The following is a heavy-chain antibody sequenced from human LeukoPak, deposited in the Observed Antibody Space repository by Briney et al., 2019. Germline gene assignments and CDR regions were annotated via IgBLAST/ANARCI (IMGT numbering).Heavy chain of an antibody. Sequence: SETLSLTCAVYGGSFSGYYWSWIRQPPGKGLEWIGEINHSGSTNYNPSLKSRVTISVDTSKNQFSLKLSSVTAADTAVYYCARLSSRRFPPTYSFDRRNYFDYWGQGTLVTVSS. CDR1: GGSFSGYY. CDR3: ARLSSRRFPPTYSFDRRNYFDY. D-gene: IGHD3-22*01. V-gene: IGHV4-34*01. J-gene: IGHJ4*02. CDR2: INHSGST.